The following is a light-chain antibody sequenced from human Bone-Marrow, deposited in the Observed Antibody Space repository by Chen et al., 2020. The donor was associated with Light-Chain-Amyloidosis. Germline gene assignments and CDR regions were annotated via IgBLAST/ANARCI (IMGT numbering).Light chain of an antibody. CDR2: EDD. V-gene: IGLV6-57*03. CDR3: QSYQGSSQGV. J-gene: IGLJ3*02. CDR1: SGSIATNY. Sequence: NFMLTQPHSVSESPGKTVIISCTRSSGSIATNYVQWYQQRPGSAPTTVIYEDDQRPSVVPDRFSGSIDRASNSASLTIAGLKTEDEADYDCQSYQGSSQGVFGGGTKLTVL.